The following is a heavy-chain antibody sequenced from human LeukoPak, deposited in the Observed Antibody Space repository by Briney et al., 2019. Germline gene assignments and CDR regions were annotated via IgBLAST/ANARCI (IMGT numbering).Heavy chain of an antibody. D-gene: IGHD3-22*01. CDR1: GYTFTTYG. V-gene: IGHV1-18*01. CDR3: ARDRGRQKWFQGFDP. J-gene: IGHJ5*02. Sequence: ASVKVSCKASGYTFTTYGINWVRQAPGQGLEWMGWISTYDGNTNYAEKLQGRVTMTTDTSTSTAYMELGSLRSDDTALYYCARDRGRQKWFQGFDPWGQGTLVTVSS. CDR2: ISTYDGNT.